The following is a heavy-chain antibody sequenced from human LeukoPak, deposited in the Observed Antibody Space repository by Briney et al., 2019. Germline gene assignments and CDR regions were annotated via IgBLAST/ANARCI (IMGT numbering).Heavy chain of an antibody. V-gene: IGHV4-61*01. D-gene: IGHD3-10*01. CDR2: IYYSGST. CDR1: GGSVSSGSYY. Sequence: SETLSLTCTVSGGSVSSGSYYWSWIRQPPGRGLEWIGYIYYSGSTNYNPSLKSRVTISVDMSKNQFPLKLSSVTAADTAVYYCARDGGMVRGTVDYWGQGTLVTVSS. J-gene: IGHJ4*02. CDR3: ARDGGMVRGTVDY.